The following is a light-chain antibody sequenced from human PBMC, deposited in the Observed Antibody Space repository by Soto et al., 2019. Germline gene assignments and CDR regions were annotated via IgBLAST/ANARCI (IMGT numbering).Light chain of an antibody. CDR1: QSVNNDY. J-gene: IGKJ1*01. CDR3: QQYGSSPWT. Sequence: EIVLTQSPGTLSLSPGERAALSCRASQSVNNDYLAWYHQKPGRAPRLVIYGASKRATGIPDRFSGSGSGTDFTLTISRLEPDDFAVYYCQQYGSSPWTFGQGTNVEIK. V-gene: IGKV3-20*01. CDR2: GAS.